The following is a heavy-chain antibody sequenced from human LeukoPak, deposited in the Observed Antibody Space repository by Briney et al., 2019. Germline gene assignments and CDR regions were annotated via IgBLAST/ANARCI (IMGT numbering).Heavy chain of an antibody. CDR3: ARVDLGGSGYFFDL. Sequence: SETLSLTCTVSGGYINSHYWGWIRQPPGKVLEYIGYISYTGSAIYGPSLEGRVTISIDTSKKEFSLNLRSVNTADTAVYYCARVDLGGSGYFFDLWGQGAWSPSPQ. CDR1: GGYINSHY. V-gene: IGHV4-59*11. J-gene: IGHJ4*02. CDR2: ISYTGSA. D-gene: IGHD3-22*01.